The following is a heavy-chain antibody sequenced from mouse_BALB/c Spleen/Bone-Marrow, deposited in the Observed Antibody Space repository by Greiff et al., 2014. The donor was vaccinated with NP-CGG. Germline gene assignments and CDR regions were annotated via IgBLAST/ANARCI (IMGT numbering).Heavy chain of an antibody. J-gene: IGHJ4*01. D-gene: IGHD2-4*01. Sequence: EVQLQQSGPELVKPGASVKVSCKASGYTFTSFVMHWVKQKPGQGLEWIGYINPDNDGTKYNEKFKGKATLTSDKSSTTAYMELSXXXXEDSAVYYCARTMIYFYAMDYWGQGTAVTVSS. V-gene: IGHV1-14*01. CDR1: GYTFTSFV. CDR2: INPDNDGT. CDR3: ARTMIYFYAMDY.